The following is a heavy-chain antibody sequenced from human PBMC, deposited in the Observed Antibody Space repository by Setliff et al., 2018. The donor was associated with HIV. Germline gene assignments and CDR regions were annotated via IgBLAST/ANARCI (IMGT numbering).Heavy chain of an antibody. J-gene: IGHJ4*02. CDR2: IYTSGIT. Sequence: SETLSLTCTVSGYSISSGFYWGWIRQPAGKGLEWIGRIYTSGITNYNPSLKSRVTISVDTSKNQFSLKLSSVTAADTAVYYCARGGSGSPFDYWGQGTLVTVSS. CDR3: ARGGSGSPFDY. V-gene: IGHV4-61*02. D-gene: IGHD1-26*01. CDR1: GYSISSGFY.